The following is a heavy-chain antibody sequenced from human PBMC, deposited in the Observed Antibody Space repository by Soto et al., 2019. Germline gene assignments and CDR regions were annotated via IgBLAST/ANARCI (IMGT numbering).Heavy chain of an antibody. D-gene: IGHD3-10*01. CDR3: ARGLLWFGVSNSYYMDV. Sequence: QVQLKESGPRLVKPSGTLSLTCTVSGGSINGYYWSWVRQPPGKGLEWIAYIYYTGTTNHNLSLKRRVTISLDTSKNQFSLNLNSVTAADTAVYYCARGLLWFGVSNSYYMDVWGKGTTVTVSS. CDR1: GGSINGYY. J-gene: IGHJ6*03. CDR2: IYYTGTT. V-gene: IGHV4-59*08.